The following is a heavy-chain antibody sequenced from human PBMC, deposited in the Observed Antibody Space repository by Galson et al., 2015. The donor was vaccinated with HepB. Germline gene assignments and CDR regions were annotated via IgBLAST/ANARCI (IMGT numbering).Heavy chain of an antibody. V-gene: IGHV3-15*01. CDR3: TTVKFNWIYYDSSGYDAFDI. D-gene: IGHD3-22*01. Sequence: SLRLSCAASGFTFSNAWMSWVRQAPGKGLEWVGRIKSKTDGGTTDYAAPVKGRFTISGDDSKNTLYLQMNSLKTEDTAVYYCTTVKFNWIYYDSSGYDAFDIWGQGTMVTVSS. CDR1: GFTFSNAW. J-gene: IGHJ3*02. CDR2: IKSKTDGGTT.